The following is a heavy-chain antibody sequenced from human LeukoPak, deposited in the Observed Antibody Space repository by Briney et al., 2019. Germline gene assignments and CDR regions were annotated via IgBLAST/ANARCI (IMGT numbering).Heavy chain of an antibody. CDR3: AGLRTGYFDL. Sequence: SETLSLTCTVSGGSISSYYWSWIRQPPGKGLEWIGYIYYSGSTNYNPSLKSRVTISVDTSKNQFSLKLSSVTAADTAVYYCAGLRTGYFDLWGRGTLVTVSS. D-gene: IGHD1-1*01. V-gene: IGHV4-59*08. CDR1: GGSISSYY. CDR2: IYYSGST. J-gene: IGHJ2*01.